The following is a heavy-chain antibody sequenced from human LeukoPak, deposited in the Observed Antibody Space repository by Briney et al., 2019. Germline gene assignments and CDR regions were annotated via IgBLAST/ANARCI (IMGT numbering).Heavy chain of an antibody. J-gene: IGHJ4*02. CDR1: GGTFSSYA. CDR2: IIPIFGAA. V-gene: IGHV1-69*13. D-gene: IGHD7-27*01. Sequence: SVKVSCKASGGTFSSYAISWVRQAPGQGLEWMGGIIPIFGAANYAQKFQGRVTITADESTSTAYMELSSLRSEDTAVYYCASGSGDRVYFDYWGQGTLVTVSS. CDR3: ASGSGDRVYFDY.